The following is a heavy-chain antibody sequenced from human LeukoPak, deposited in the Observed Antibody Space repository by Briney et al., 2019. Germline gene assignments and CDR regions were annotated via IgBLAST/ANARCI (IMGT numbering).Heavy chain of an antibody. CDR1: AFTLSSYS. CDR2: ISSSGSYI. V-gene: IGHV3-21*01. J-gene: IGHJ4*02. D-gene: IGHD5-18*01. Sequence: GGSLRLSCAASAFTLSSYSMNWVRQAPGEGRECVSSISSSGSYIYYAHSVKGRSTIHRDNPENSLPLQMNSLRAEDTAVYYCARGSGVQVWSSLDYWGQGTLVTVSS. CDR3: ARGSGVQVWSSLDY.